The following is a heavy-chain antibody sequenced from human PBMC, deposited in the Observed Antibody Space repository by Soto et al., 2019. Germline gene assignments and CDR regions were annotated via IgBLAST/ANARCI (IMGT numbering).Heavy chain of an antibody. CDR3: ARQGEVVAATPFDH. D-gene: IGHD2-15*01. J-gene: IGHJ4*02. Sequence: EVQLVQSGAEVKKAGESLQISCKVSGYSFTTFWIGWVRQMPGKGLEWMGIIYPDDSDTKYSPSFQGQVTISADKSISTAYLQWSSLKASDTAMYYCARQGEVVAATPFDHWGQGTLVTVSS. V-gene: IGHV5-51*01. CDR1: GYSFTTFW. CDR2: IYPDDSDT.